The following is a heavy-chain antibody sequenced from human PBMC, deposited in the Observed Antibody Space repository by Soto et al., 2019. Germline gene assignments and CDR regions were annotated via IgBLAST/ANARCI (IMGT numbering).Heavy chain of an antibody. D-gene: IGHD2-21*02. V-gene: IGHV4-31*03. CDR3: ARVEGDYYYYYYYMDV. Sequence: SETLSLTCTVSGGSISSGGYYWSWIRQHPGKGLEWIGYIYYSGSTYYNPSLKSRVTISVDTSKNQFSLKLSSVTAADTAVYYCARVEGDYYYYYYYMDVWGKGTTVTVSS. CDR2: IYYSGST. CDR1: GGSISSGGYY. J-gene: IGHJ6*03.